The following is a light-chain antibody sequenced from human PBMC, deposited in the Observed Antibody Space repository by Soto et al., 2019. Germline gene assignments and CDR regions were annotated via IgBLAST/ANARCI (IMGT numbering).Light chain of an antibody. V-gene: IGLV2-14*01. Sequence: QSALTQPASVSGSPGQSITISCTGSSSDVGDYNYVSWYQQHPGKAPKLMIYEVNNRPSGVSDRFSGSKSGNTASLTISGLQAEDEADYYCSSYTSSNTLLCGGGTKLTVL. CDR1: SSDVGDYNY. J-gene: IGLJ2*01. CDR3: SSYTSSNTLL. CDR2: EVN.